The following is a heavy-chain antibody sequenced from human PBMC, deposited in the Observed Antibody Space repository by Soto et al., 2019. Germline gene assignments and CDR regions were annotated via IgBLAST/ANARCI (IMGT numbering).Heavy chain of an antibody. D-gene: IGHD2-15*01. J-gene: IGHJ3*02. CDR1: GFTFDEYA. CDR3: ARGLVVVAATPDAFDI. V-gene: IGHV3-20*04. CDR2: INWNGGSK. Sequence: PGGSLRLSCAASGFTFDEYALTWVRQAPGKGLEWVAGINWNGGSKGYADSVKGRFTISRDNAKSSLYLQMNSLRAEDTAVYYCARGLVVVAATPDAFDIWGQGTMVTVSS.